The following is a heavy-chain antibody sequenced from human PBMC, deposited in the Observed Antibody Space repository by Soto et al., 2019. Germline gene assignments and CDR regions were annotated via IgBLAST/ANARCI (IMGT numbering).Heavy chain of an antibody. CDR3: ARHHLIAVAGIYYYYGMDV. V-gene: IGHV5-51*01. CDR2: IYPGDSDT. D-gene: IGHD6-19*01. CDR1: GYSFTIYW. Sequence: PGESLKISCNGSGYSFTIYWIGWVRQMPGKGLEWMGIIYPGDSDTRYSPSFQGQVTISADKSISTAYLQWSSLKASDTAMYYCARHHLIAVAGIYYYYGMDVWGQGTTVTVSS. J-gene: IGHJ6*02.